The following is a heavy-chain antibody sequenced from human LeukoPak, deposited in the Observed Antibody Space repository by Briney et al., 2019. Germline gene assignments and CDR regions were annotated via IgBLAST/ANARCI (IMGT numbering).Heavy chain of an antibody. J-gene: IGHJ4*02. D-gene: IGHD6-19*01. CDR1: GGSFSGYY. Sequence: SETLSLTCAVYGGSFSGYYWSWIRQPPGKGLEWIGEINHSGSTNYNPSLKSRVTISVDTSKNQFSLKLSSVTAADTAVYYCARGIVRQWLVFSRGPYDYWGQGTLVTVSS. V-gene: IGHV4-34*01. CDR2: INHSGST. CDR3: ARGIVRQWLVFSRGPYDY.